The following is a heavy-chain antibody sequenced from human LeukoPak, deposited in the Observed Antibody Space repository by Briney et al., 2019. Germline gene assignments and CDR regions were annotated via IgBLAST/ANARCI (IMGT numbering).Heavy chain of an antibody. D-gene: IGHD3-10*01. J-gene: IGHJ4*02. Sequence: SETLSLTCTVSSGSISSGSYYWSWIRQPAGKGLEWIGRIYTSGSTNYNPSLKSRVTISVDTSKNQFSLKLSSVTAADTAVYYCAESETGGYYFDYWGQGTLVTVSS. V-gene: IGHV4-61*02. CDR1: SGSISSGSYY. CDR2: IYTSGST. CDR3: AESETGGYYFDY.